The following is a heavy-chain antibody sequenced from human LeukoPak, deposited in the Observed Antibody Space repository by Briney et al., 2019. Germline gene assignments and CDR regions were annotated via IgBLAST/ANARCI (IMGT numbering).Heavy chain of an antibody. V-gene: IGHV3-48*02. J-gene: IGHJ5*02. CDR3: ARGVIWFGESPKNWLGPDP. D-gene: IGHD3-10*01. Sequence: GGSLRLSCAASGFTFSSYSMNWVRQAPGKGLEWISYISSSGSIRYYADSVKGRFTISRDNAKNSLYLQMNSLRDEDTAVYYCARGVIWFGESPKNWLGPDPWGQGTLVTVSS. CDR2: ISSSGSIR. CDR1: GFTFSSYS.